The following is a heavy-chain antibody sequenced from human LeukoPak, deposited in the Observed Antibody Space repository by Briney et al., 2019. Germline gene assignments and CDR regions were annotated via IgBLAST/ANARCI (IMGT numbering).Heavy chain of an antibody. CDR3: ARGDTDYCSGGSCYAD. CDR2: ISAYNGNT. D-gene: IGHD2-15*01. Sequence: GASVKVSCKASGYTFTSYGISWVRQAHGQGLEWMGGISAYNGNTNYARKLQGRVTMTTDTSTSTAYMELRSLRSDDTAVYYCARGDTDYCSGGSCYADWGQGTLVTVSS. V-gene: IGHV1-18*01. CDR1: GYTFTSYG. J-gene: IGHJ4*02.